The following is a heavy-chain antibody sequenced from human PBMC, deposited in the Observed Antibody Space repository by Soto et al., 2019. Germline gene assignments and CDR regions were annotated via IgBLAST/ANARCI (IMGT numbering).Heavy chain of an antibody. J-gene: IGHJ6*02. V-gene: IGHV1-18*01. D-gene: IGHD6-13*01. Sequence: QVQLVQSGAEVKKPGASVKVSCKASGYTFTSYVISWVRQSPGQGLEWMGWISAYNGNTNYAQKLQGRFTMTEDTSTSRAYMDLRSLSSDDTAVYYCASYREQLVLYGMDVWGQGTTVTVSS. CDR2: ISAYNGNT. CDR3: ASYREQLVLYGMDV. CDR1: GYTFTSYV.